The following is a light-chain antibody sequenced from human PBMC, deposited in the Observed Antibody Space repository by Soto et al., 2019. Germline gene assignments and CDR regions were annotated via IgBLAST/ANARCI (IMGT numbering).Light chain of an antibody. CDR1: QSVSSRD. V-gene: IGKV3-20*01. CDR3: QQYDTSPGYT. CDR2: ATS. Sequence: EIVLTQSPGTLSLSPGERATLSCRASQSVSSRDLAWYQQKPGQAPRLLIYATSSRAAGIPDRFSGSGSGTDFPLAISSLEPEDFAVYYCQQYDTSPGYTFGQGTKLEIK. J-gene: IGKJ2*01.